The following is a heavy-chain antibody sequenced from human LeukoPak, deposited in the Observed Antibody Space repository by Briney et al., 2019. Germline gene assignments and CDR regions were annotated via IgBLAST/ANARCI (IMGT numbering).Heavy chain of an antibody. CDR1: GYTFTGYY. V-gene: IGHV1-8*02. CDR2: MNPNSGNT. Sequence: GASVKVSCKASGYTFTGYYMHWVRQATGQGLEWMGWMNPNSGNTGYAQKFQGRVTMTRNTSISTAYMELSSLRSEDTAVYYCARERVRSGYWFDPWGQGTLVTVSS. J-gene: IGHJ5*02. D-gene: IGHD6-19*01. CDR3: ARERVRSGYWFDP.